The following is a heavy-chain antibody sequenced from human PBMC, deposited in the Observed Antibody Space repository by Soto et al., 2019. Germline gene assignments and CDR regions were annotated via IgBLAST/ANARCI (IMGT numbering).Heavy chain of an antibody. D-gene: IGHD5-12*01. V-gene: IGHV1-69*06. J-gene: IGHJ6*02. CDR3: ARSSPHRVATTPTGYYGMDV. CDR1: GGTFSSYA. Sequence: QVQLVQSGAEVKKPGSSVKVSCKASGGTFSSYAISWVRQAPGQGLEWMGGIIPIFGTANYAQKFQGRVTITADKSTSTAYMELSSLRSEDTAVYYCARSSPHRVATTPTGYYGMDVWGQGTTVTVSS. CDR2: IIPIFGTA.